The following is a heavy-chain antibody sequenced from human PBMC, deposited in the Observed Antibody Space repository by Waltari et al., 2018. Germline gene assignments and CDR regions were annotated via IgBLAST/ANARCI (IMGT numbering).Heavy chain of an antibody. D-gene: IGHD3-3*01. CDR1: GGSLSGYH. V-gene: IGHV4-34*02. Sequence: QVQLQQWGAGLLKPSETLSLTCDVSGGSLSGYHWTWIRQPPGKGLEWIGEINESGRTTYNPSLESRVTVSIDTANNQFSLRVRSVTAADTAVYYSARVFGYYYYYMDVWGKGTTVTISS. J-gene: IGHJ6*03. CDR3: ARVFGYYYYYMDV. CDR2: INESGRT.